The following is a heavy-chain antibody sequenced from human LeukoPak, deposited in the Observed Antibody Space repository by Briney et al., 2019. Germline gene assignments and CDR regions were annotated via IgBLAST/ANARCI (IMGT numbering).Heavy chain of an antibody. D-gene: IGHD5-24*01. V-gene: IGHV4-39*07. Sequence: SETLSLTCTVSGGSISSSSYYWSWIRQPPGKGLEWIGEINHSGSTNYNPSLKSRVTISVDTSKNQFSLKLSSVTAADTAVYYCARAGEMATIKYYFDYWGQGTLVTVSS. J-gene: IGHJ4*02. CDR1: GGSISSSSYY. CDR3: ARAGEMATIKYYFDY. CDR2: INHSGST.